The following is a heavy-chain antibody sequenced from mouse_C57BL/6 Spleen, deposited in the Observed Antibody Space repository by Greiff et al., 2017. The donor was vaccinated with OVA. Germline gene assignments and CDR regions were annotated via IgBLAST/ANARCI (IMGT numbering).Heavy chain of an antibody. Sequence: VMLVESGPGLVAPSQSLSITCTVSGFSLTSYAISWVRQPPGKGLEWLGVIWTGGGTNYNSALKSRLSISKDNSKSQVFLKMNSLQTDDTARYYCARNGNSNYVGAMDYWGQGTSVTVSS. CDR1: GFSLTSYA. J-gene: IGHJ4*01. D-gene: IGHD2-5*01. V-gene: IGHV2-9-1*01. CDR2: IWTGGGT. CDR3: ARNGNSNYVGAMDY.